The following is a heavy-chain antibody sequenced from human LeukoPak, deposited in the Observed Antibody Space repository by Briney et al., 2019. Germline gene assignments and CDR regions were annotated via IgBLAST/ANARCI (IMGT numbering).Heavy chain of an antibody. V-gene: IGHV4-34*01. CDR2: INHSGST. Sequence: SETLSLTCAVYGGSFSGYYWSWIRQPPGKGLEWIGEINHSGSTNYNPSLKSRVTISVDTSKNQFSLKLSSVTAADTAVYYCARTHSSSWPRGAFDIWGQGTMVTVSS. J-gene: IGHJ3*02. D-gene: IGHD6-13*01. CDR3: ARTHSSSWPRGAFDI. CDR1: GGSFSGYY.